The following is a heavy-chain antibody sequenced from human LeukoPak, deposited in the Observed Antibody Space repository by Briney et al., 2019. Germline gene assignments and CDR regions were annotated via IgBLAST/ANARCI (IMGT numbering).Heavy chain of an antibody. CDR1: GGSISSYY. CDR2: IYYSGST. J-gene: IGHJ4*02. CDR3: ARVTHMGHLDY. Sequence: PSETLSLTCTVSGGSISSYYWSWIRQPPGKGLEWIGYIYYSGSTNYNPSLKSRVTISVDTSKNQFSLKLSSVTAADTAVYYCARVTHMGHLDYWGQGTLVTVSS. V-gene: IGHV4-59*01. D-gene: IGHD3-16*01.